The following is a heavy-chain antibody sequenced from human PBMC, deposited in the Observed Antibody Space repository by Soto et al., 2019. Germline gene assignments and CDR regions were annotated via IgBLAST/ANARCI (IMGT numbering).Heavy chain of an antibody. V-gene: IGHV1-69*01. CDR1: GGTFSSYA. D-gene: IGHD6-13*01. Sequence: QVQLVQSGAEVKKPGSSVKVSCKASGGTFSSYAISWVRQAPGQGLEWMGGIIPIFGTANYAQKFQGRVTITADESTSTGYMELSSLRSEDTAVYYCASEHPEDGYSNRWSSASDIWGQGRKVTVS. J-gene: IGHJ3*02. CDR2: IIPIFGTA. CDR3: ASEHPEDGYSNRWSSASDI.